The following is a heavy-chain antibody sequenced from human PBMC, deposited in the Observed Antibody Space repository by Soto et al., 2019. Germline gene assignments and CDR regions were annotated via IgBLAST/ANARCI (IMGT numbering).Heavy chain of an antibody. CDR1: SISIASSNW. V-gene: IGHV4-4*02. CDR3: ARALQYNYYYYYMDV. Sequence: SETLSLTCAFNSISIASSNWWSLVCQPPGKGLEWIGEIYHSGSTNYNPSLKSRVTISVDKSKNQFSLKLSSVTAADTAVYYCARALQYNYYYYYMDVWGKGTTVT. D-gene: IGHD4-4*01. J-gene: IGHJ6*03. CDR2: IYHSGST.